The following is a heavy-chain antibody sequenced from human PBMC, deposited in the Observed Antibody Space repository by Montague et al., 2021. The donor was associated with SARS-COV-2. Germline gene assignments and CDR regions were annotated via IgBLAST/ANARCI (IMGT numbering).Heavy chain of an antibody. V-gene: IGHV3-66*01. CDR1: GFTVSSNY. D-gene: IGHD3-22*01. J-gene: IGHJ3*02. CDR3: ARGGRYYDSRGYGDAFDI. CDR2: IYNGGST. Sequence: SLRLSCAASGFTVSSNYMNWVRQAPGKGLEWVSVIYNGGSTYYADSVKGRFTISRDNSKNTLYLQMNSVRAEDTAVYYCARGGRYYDSRGYGDAFDIWGQGTMVTVSS.